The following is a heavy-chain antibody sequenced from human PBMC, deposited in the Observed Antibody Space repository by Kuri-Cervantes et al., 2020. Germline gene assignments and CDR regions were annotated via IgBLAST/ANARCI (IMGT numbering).Heavy chain of an antibody. D-gene: IGHD6-13*01. CDR3: ATSLAAADVSWFDP. CDR1: GYTFTSYG. CDR2: ISAYNGNT. Sequence: ASVKVSCKASGYTFTSYGISWVRQAPGQGLEWMGWISAYNGNTNYAQKLQGRVTMTTDTSTSTAYMELSSLRSEDTAVYYCATSLAAADVSWFDPWGQGTLVTVLL. J-gene: IGHJ5*02. V-gene: IGHV1-18*01.